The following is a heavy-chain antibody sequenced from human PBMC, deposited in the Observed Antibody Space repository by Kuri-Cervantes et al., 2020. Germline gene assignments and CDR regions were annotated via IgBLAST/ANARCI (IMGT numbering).Heavy chain of an antibody. V-gene: IGHV4-30-2*01. J-gene: IGHJ6*02. D-gene: IGHD2-2*01. CDR3: ARKAPDIVVVPAATVYYYYGMDV. CDR2: IYHSGST. Sequence: SETLSLTCAVSGGSISSGGYSWSWIRQPPGKGLEWIGYIYHSGSTYYNPSLKSRVTISVDRSTNQFSLKLSSVTAADTAVYYCARKAPDIVVVPAATVYYYYGMDVWGQGTTVTVSS. CDR1: GGSISSGGYS.